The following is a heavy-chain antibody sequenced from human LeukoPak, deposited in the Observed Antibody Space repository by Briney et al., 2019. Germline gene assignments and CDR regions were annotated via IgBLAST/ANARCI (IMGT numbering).Heavy chain of an antibody. CDR1: GGSISSYY. D-gene: IGHD3-22*01. V-gene: IGHV4-59*01. J-gene: IGHJ3*02. CDR2: VYYSGST. CDR3: ARTGGYYYAYAFDI. Sequence: SETLSLTCTVSGGSISSYYWSWIRQPPGKGLEWIGYVYYSGSTNYNPSLKSRVTISVDTSKNQFSLKLSSVTAADTAVYYCARTGGYYYAYAFDIWGQGTMVTVPS.